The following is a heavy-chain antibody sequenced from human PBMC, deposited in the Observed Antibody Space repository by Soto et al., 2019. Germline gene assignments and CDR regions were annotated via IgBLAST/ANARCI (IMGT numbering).Heavy chain of an antibody. CDR2: FLASGGNT. D-gene: IGHD3-3*02. CDR1: GYSFFSYY. CDR3: ARGGATIFGVIDS. Sequence: GASVKVSCKASGYSFFSYYIHWVRQAPGQGLEWMGRFLASGGNTFYAQRFRGRVSMTRDTSSTNTVSLELTSLTSDDTAVYHCARGGATIFGVIDSWGQGTRVTVSS. J-gene: IGHJ4*02. V-gene: IGHV1-46*01.